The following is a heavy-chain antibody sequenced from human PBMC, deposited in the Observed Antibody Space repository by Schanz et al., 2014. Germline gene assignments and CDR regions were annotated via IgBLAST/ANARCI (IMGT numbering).Heavy chain of an antibody. CDR3: ARHHDFWSGPDGRYLDL. J-gene: IGHJ4*02. Sequence: QLQLQESGPGLVKPSETLSLTCSVSGASISSTTYYWGWVRQPPGKGLEWIGNIYYSGNTYYNPSRESGVPVPIDAPSTQFSRPLPSVTAADTAVYYCARHHDFWSGPDGRYLDLWGQGTLVTVSS. CDR2: IYYSGNT. D-gene: IGHD3-3*01. V-gene: IGHV4-39*01. CDR1: GASISSTTYY.